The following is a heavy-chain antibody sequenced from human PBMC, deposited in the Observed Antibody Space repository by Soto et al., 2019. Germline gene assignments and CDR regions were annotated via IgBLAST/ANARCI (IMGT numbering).Heavy chain of an antibody. CDR2: ISYDGNNN. Sequence: QVQLVESGGGVVQPGRSLRLSCAASGFTFSSYGMHWVRQAPGKGLEWVAVISYDGNNNYYADSVKGRFTISRDNSKNTLYLQMNSLRAEDTAVYYCAKGPGWLQCFDYWGQGTLVTVSS. CDR3: AKGPGWLQCFDY. J-gene: IGHJ4*02. V-gene: IGHV3-30*18. D-gene: IGHD5-12*01. CDR1: GFTFSSYG.